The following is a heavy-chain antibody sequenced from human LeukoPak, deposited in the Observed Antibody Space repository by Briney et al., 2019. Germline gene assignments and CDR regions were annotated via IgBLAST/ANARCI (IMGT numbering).Heavy chain of an antibody. V-gene: IGHV3-7*01. Sequence: PGGSLRLSCAASGFTFSSYWMSWVRQAPGKGLEWVANIKQDGSEKYYVDSVKGRFTISRDNAKNSLYLQMNSLRAEDTAVYYCARIYGSGSYFDPILYNSFYPWGQGTLVTVSS. J-gene: IGHJ5*02. CDR3: ARIYGSGSYFDPILYNSFYP. D-gene: IGHD3-10*01. CDR2: IKQDGSEK. CDR1: GFTFSSYW.